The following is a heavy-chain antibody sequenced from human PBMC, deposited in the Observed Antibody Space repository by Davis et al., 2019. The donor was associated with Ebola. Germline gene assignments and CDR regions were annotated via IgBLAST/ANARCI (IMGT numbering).Heavy chain of an antibody. D-gene: IGHD3-16*01. CDR3: ARGSLYVWFDP. CDR1: GGSFSGYY. Sequence: MPSETLSLTCAVYGGSFSGYYWSWIRQPPGKGLEWIGEINHSGSTNYNPSLKSRVTISVDTSKNQFSLKLSSVTAADTAGYYCARGSLYVWFDPWGQGTLVTVSS. V-gene: IGHV4-34*01. J-gene: IGHJ5*02. CDR2: INHSGST.